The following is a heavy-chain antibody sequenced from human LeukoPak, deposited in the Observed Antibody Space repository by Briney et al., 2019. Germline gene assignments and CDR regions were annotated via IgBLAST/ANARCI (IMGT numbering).Heavy chain of an antibody. Sequence: PGGPLRLSCAASGFTFDDYGMSWVRQAPGKGLEWVSGINWNGGSTGYADSVKGRFTISRDNAKNPLYLQMNSLRAEDTAVYYCAKDPCGGDCYAHDFWGQGTLVTVSS. CDR2: INWNGGST. CDR1: GFTFDDYG. D-gene: IGHD2-21*02. J-gene: IGHJ4*02. V-gene: IGHV3-20*04. CDR3: AKDPCGGDCYAHDF.